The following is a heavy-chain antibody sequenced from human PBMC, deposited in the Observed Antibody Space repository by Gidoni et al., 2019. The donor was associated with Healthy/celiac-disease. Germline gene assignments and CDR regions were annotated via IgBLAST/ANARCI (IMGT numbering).Heavy chain of an antibody. D-gene: IGHD4-4*01. CDR1: GGSVSSSDYY. J-gene: IGHJ6*03. CDR2: IYYRGTT. Sequence: QLPLQESGPGLVKPSETLSLPCTVSGGSVSSSDYYWGWIRPPAGKGLEWIGSIYYRGTTYYNPTLKSRVTVSVDTSKNQFSLKLNSVTAADTAVYYCARHAFSTYYYYMDVWGEGTTVTVSS. V-gene: IGHV4-39*01. CDR3: ARHAFSTYYYYMDV.